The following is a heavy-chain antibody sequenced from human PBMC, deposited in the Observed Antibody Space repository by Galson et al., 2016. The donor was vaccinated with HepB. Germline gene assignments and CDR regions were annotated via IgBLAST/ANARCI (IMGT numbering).Heavy chain of an antibody. CDR1: GFTFSDYY. V-gene: IGHV3-11*01. CDR2: ISSSGSYI. CDR3: ARGDRHSSSWWGFDY. J-gene: IGHJ4*02. D-gene: IGHD6-13*01. Sequence: SLRLSCAASGFTFSDYYMNWIRQAPGKGLEWVSYISSSGSYIYYADSVEGRFTISRDNAKNSLYLQMDSLRAEDTAVYYCARGDRHSSSWWGFDYWGQGTLVTVSS.